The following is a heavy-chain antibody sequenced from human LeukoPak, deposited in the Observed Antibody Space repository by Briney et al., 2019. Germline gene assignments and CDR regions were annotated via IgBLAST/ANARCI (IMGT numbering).Heavy chain of an antibody. CDR1: GGSISSSSYY. V-gene: IGHV4-39*01. CDR3: ARGGRGWYTGGNY. CDR2: IYYSGST. D-gene: IGHD6-19*01. J-gene: IGHJ4*02. Sequence: SETLSLTCTVSGGSISSSSYYWGWIRQPPGKGLEWIGSIYYSGSTYYNPSLKSRVAISVDTSKNQFSLKLSSVTAADTAVYYCARGGRGWYTGGNYWGQGTLVTVSS.